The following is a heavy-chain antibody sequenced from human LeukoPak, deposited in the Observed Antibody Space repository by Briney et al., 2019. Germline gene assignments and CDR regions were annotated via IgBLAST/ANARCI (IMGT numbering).Heavy chain of an antibody. D-gene: IGHD5-12*01. CDR1: GFTFDDYG. CDR3: ARAYSGYENYYYYYYMDV. CDR2: INWNGGNT. J-gene: IGHJ6*03. Sequence: GGSLRLSCAASGFTFDDYGMSWVRQAPGKGLEWVSGINWNGGNTGYADSVKGRFTISRDNAKNSLYLQMNSLRADDTALYYCARAYSGYENYYYYYYMDVWGKGTTVTVSS. V-gene: IGHV3-20*04.